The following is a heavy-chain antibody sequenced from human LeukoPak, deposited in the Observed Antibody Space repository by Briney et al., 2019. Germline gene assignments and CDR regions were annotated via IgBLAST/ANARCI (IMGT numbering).Heavy chain of an antibody. CDR1: GGSISSYY. Sequence: SETLSLTCTVSGGSISSYYWSWIRQPAGKGLEWIGRIYTSGSTNYNPSLKSRVTISVDRSKNQFSLKLSSVTAADTAVYYCARGHYYDSSGSLYFDYWGQGTLVTVSS. CDR3: ARGHYYDSSGSLYFDY. D-gene: IGHD3-22*01. V-gene: IGHV4-4*07. J-gene: IGHJ4*02. CDR2: IYTSGST.